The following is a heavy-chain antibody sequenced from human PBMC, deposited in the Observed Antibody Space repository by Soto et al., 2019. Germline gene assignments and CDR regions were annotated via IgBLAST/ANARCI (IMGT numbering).Heavy chain of an antibody. CDR1: GFTFSDNA. Sequence: EVQLLESGGGLVQPGGSLRLSCGAYGFTFSDNAMTWVRQAPGKGLEWVSSISDDGDSTYYADSVKGRFAVSRDNSKNTLFLHMNSLGAEDTAVYYCAKSLSTAVNYGLDVWGQGTSVTVSS. CDR3: AKSLSTAVNYGLDV. CDR2: ISDDGDST. V-gene: IGHV3-23*01. J-gene: IGHJ6*02. D-gene: IGHD2-2*01.